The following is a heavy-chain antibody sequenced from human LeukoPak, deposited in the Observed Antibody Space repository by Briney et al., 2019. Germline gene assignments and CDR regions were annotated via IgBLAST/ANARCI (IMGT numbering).Heavy chain of an antibody. Sequence: ASVKVSCEVSEYTFNGYYIHWVRQAPGKGLEYMGWINADSGDTKCAQRLRGRVTMTRDTSINTAYMELSSLTSDDTAVCYCARENSGSGTFDYWGQGTLVTVSS. D-gene: IGHD3-10*01. CDR1: EYTFNGYY. V-gene: IGHV1-2*02. CDR3: ARENSGSGTFDY. J-gene: IGHJ4*02. CDR2: INADSGDT.